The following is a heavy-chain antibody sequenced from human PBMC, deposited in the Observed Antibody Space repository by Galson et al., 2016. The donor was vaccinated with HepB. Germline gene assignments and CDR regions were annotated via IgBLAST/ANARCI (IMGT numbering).Heavy chain of an antibody. CDR3: TRVRRPWGMGRKDAFDI. J-gene: IGHJ3*02. CDR2: IWYAGSKK. D-gene: IGHD2-8*01. Sequence: SLRLSCAASGITFSIYGMHWVRQAPGKGLEWVADIWYAGSKKDYADSVKGRFTISRDKSKNTLYLQMNSLRAEDTAVFYCTRVRRPWGMGRKDAFDIWGQGTMVTVSS. V-gene: IGHV3-33*01. CDR1: GITFSIYG.